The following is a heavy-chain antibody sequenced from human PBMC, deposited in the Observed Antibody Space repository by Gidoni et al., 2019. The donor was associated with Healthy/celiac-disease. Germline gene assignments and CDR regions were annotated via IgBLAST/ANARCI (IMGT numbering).Heavy chain of an antibody. V-gene: IGHV3-66*01. D-gene: IGHD2-8*01. J-gene: IGHJ3*02. CDR2: IYTGGST. Sequence: EVQLVESGGGLVQPGGSLRLACAASGFTVSSNYMSWVRQAPGNGREWVSVIYTGGSTYYADSVKGRFTISRDNSNNTLYLQMNSLRAEDTAVYYCAREMAGAFDIWGQGTMVTVSS. CDR1: GFTVSSNY. CDR3: AREMAGAFDI.